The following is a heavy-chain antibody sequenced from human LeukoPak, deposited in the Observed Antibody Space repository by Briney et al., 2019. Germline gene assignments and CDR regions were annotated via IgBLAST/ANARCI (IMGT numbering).Heavy chain of an antibody. Sequence: SETLSLTCTVSGGSISSSSYYWGWIRQPPGKGLELIGNIYYSGSTYYNPSLKSRVTISVDTSKNQFSLKLSSVTAADTAVYYCARVNQYYDFWSGYYGLGNYYYMDVWGKGTTVTVSS. J-gene: IGHJ6*03. D-gene: IGHD3-3*01. CDR2: IYYSGST. CDR3: ARVNQYYDFWSGYYGLGNYYYMDV. CDR1: GGSISSSSYY. V-gene: IGHV4-39*07.